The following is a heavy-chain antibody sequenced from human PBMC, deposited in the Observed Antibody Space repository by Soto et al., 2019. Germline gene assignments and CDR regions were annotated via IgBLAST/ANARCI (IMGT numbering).Heavy chain of an antibody. CDR1: GYSISSGYY. CDR2: IYHSGST. D-gene: IGHD6-6*01. J-gene: IGHJ4*02. CDR3: ARGRSSSGPFDY. Sequence: SETLSLTCTVSGYSISSGYYWGWIRQPPGKGLEWIGSIYHSGSTYYNPSLKSRVTISVDTSKNQFSLKLSSVTAADTAVYYCARGRSSSGPFDYWGQGTLVTVSS. V-gene: IGHV4-38-2*02.